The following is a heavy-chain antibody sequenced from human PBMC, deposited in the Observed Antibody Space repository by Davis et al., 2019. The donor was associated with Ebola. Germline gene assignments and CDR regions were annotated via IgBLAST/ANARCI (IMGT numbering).Heavy chain of an antibody. Sequence: GESLKISCTDSVITFSSYAMTWVRQAPGKGLEWVSAISGSGGSTYYADSVKGRFTISRHNSKNTLYLQMNSLRAEDTAVYYCAKHLDTAMWSWFDPWGQGTLVTVSS. V-gene: IGHV3-23*01. D-gene: IGHD5-18*01. J-gene: IGHJ5*02. CDR2: ISGSGGST. CDR1: VITFSSYA. CDR3: AKHLDTAMWSWFDP.